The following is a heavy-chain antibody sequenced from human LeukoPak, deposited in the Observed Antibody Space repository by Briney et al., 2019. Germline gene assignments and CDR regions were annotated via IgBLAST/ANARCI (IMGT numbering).Heavy chain of an antibody. CDR2: IIPIFGTA. CDR1: GGTFSSYA. V-gene: IGHV1-69*01. CDR3: ARDPDQWLGGDDAFDI. D-gene: IGHD6-19*01. J-gene: IGHJ3*02. Sequence: SVKVSCKASGGTFSSYAISWVRQAPGQGLEWMGGIIPIFGTANYAQKFQGRVTITADESTSTAYMELSSLRSEDTAVYYCARDPDQWLGGDDAFDIWGQGTMVTVSS.